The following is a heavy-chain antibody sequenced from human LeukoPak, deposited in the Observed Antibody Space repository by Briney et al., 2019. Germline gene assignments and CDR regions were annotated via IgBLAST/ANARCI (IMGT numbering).Heavy chain of an antibody. CDR2: IYTSGST. D-gene: IGHD6-13*01. Sequence: PSETLSLTCTVSGGSISSYYWSWIRQPPGKGLEWIGYIYTSGSTNYNPSLKSRVTISVDTSKNQFSLKLSSVTAADTAVYYCARGIATRRQSYYYYMDVWGKGTTVTVSS. CDR3: ARGIATRRQSYYYYMDV. CDR1: GGSISSYY. J-gene: IGHJ6*03. V-gene: IGHV4-4*09.